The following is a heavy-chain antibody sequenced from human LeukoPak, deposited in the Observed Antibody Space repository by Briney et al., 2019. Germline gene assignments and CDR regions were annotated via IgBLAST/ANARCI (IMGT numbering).Heavy chain of an antibody. Sequence: GGSLRLSCAASGFTFSSYSMNWARQAPGKGLEWVSYISSSSSTIYYADSVKGRFTISRDNAKNSLYLQMNSLRAEDTAVYYCARDLVVVVPAAIHSWFDPWGQGTLVTVSS. CDR3: ARDLVVVVPAAIHSWFDP. J-gene: IGHJ5*02. D-gene: IGHD2-2*02. CDR2: ISSSSSTI. V-gene: IGHV3-48*01. CDR1: GFTFSSYS.